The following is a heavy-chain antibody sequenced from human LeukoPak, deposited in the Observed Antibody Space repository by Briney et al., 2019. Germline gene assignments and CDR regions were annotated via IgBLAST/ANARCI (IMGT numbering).Heavy chain of an antibody. CDR3: ARSPHILTGENFDY. J-gene: IGHJ4*02. D-gene: IGHD3-9*01. CDR1: GYTFTGYY. Sequence: ASVKVSCKTSGYTFTGYYMHWVRQAPGQGLEWMGWINPNSGGTNYAQKFQDRVSMTRDTSISTAYMHLSRLRSDDTAVYYCARSPHILTGENFDYWGQGTLLTVSS. V-gene: IGHV1-2*02. CDR2: INPNSGGT.